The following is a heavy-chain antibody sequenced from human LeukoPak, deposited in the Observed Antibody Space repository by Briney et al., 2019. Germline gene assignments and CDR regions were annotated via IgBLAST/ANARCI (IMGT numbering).Heavy chain of an antibody. CDR3: ARGRQWLVPRWFDP. D-gene: IGHD6-19*01. Sequence: PSETLSLTCAVYGGSFSGYYWSWIRQPPGKGLEWIGEINHSGSTNYNPSLKSRVTISVDTSKNQFSLKLSSVTAADTAVYYCARGRQWLVPRWFDPWGQGTLVTVSS. J-gene: IGHJ5*02. V-gene: IGHV4-34*01. CDR1: GGSFSGYY. CDR2: INHSGST.